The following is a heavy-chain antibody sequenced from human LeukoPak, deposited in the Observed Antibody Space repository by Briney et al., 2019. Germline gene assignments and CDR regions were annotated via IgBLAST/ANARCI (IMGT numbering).Heavy chain of an antibody. CDR3: ARVVGHDYGDYYLDY. CDR1: GFTFSRYS. V-gene: IGHV3-21*04. J-gene: IGHJ4*02. D-gene: IGHD4-17*01. Sequence: GGSLRLSCAASGFTFSRYSMNWVRQAPGKGLEWVSSITSSSSYIYYADSVKGRFTISRDNAKNSLYLQMNSLRAEDTAVYYCARVVGHDYGDYYLDYWGQGTLVTVSS. CDR2: ITSSSSYI.